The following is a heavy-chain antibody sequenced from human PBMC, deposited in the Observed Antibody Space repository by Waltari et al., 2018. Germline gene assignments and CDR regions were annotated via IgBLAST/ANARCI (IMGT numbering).Heavy chain of an antibody. D-gene: IGHD2-8*01. V-gene: IGHV3-23*01. J-gene: IGHJ5*02. CDR1: GFIFSSYA. Sequence: EVQLLESGGGLVQPGGSLRLSCEGSGFIFSSYAMSWVRQAPGEGLEWVSAISGSASASFYADSVKGRFSISRDNSKNTLFLQVNSLRADDTAIYYCAIDLGYFTSWGPGTLVTVSS. CDR3: AIDLGYFTS. CDR2: ISGSASAS.